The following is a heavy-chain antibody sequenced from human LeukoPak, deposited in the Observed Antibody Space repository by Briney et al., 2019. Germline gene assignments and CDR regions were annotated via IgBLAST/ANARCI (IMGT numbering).Heavy chain of an antibody. Sequence: GGSLRLSCADSGFTISSYAMSWGRQAPGKELEWVSAISGSVASTYYADSVKGPVTISRDNSKNTLYLQMNSPRAEDKAVYYCAKEDCSRTSCQAILWGQGTLVTVSS. V-gene: IGHV3-23*01. D-gene: IGHD2-2*01. J-gene: IGHJ4*02. CDR2: ISGSVAST. CDR1: GFTISSYA. CDR3: AKEDCSRTSCQAIL.